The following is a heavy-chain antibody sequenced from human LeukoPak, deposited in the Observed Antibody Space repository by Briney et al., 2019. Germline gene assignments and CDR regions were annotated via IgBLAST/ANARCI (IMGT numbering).Heavy chain of an antibody. D-gene: IGHD4-23*01. CDR1: GYSISSGYY. CDR3: AGVFGGPVSRRFDP. V-gene: IGHV4-38-2*01. CDR2: IYTSGSA. J-gene: IGHJ5*02. Sequence: SKTLSLTCAVSGYSISSGYYWGWIRQPPGKGLEWIGRIYTSGSANYNPSLKSRVTISVDTSKNQFSLKLSSVTAADTAVYYCAGVFGGPVSRRFDPWGQGTLITVSS.